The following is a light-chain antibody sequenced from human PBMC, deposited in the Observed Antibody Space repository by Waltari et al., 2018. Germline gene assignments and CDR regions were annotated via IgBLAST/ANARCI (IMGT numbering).Light chain of an antibody. J-gene: IGLJ1*01. CDR3: QGWDANTHPGV. CDR2: YDS. V-gene: IGLV3-21*01. Sequence: SYVLTQPPSVSVAPGETARLTCGGNNIESTSVHWYRQRPGQAPVLVISYDSDRPAELPDRLSGSTSENPANLTISRVEAGYEADYSCQGWDANTHPGVFGTGTEVTVL. CDR1: NIESTS.